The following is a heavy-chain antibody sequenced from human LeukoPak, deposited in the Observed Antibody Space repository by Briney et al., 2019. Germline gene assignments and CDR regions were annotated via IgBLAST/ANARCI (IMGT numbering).Heavy chain of an antibody. Sequence: GASLKISSKGSGYSFTSYCIGWVRQLPGKGLEGRGIIYPGDSDTRYSPSFQGQVTISADKSISTAYLQWSSLKASDTAMYYCARPRGGFETPIDAFDIWGQGTMVTVSS. V-gene: IGHV5-51*01. CDR2: IYPGDSDT. CDR3: ARPRGGFETPIDAFDI. J-gene: IGHJ3*02. D-gene: IGHD2-15*01. CDR1: GYSFTSYC.